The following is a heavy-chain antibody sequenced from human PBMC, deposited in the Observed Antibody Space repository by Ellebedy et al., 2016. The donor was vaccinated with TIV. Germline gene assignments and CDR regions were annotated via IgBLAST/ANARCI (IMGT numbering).Heavy chain of an antibody. CDR3: ATGEQIRQPDY. Sequence: GESLKISCASSGFTVSDWYMGWLRQAPGKGLEWLSYISGGSPDTNYADSVRGRFTISRENAMNSLFLQMNSLRAEDTAVYYCATGEQIRQPDYWGQGTLVTVSS. V-gene: IGHV3-11*06. CDR1: GFTVSDWY. D-gene: IGHD1/OR15-1a*01. CDR2: ISGGSPDT. J-gene: IGHJ4*02.